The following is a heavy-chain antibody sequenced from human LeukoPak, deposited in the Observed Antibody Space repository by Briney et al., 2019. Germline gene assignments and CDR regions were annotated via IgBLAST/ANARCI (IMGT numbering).Heavy chain of an antibody. D-gene: IGHD4-17*01. CDR1: GFTFSSYA. Sequence: GGSLRLSCAASGFTFSSYAMSWVRQAPGKGLEWVSAISGSGGSTYYADSVKGRFTISRDNSKNTLYLQMNSLRAEDTAVYYCARSTRGDYGDYAVDYWGQGTLVTVSS. CDR2: ISGSGGST. CDR3: ARSTRGDYGDYAVDY. J-gene: IGHJ4*02. V-gene: IGHV3-23*01.